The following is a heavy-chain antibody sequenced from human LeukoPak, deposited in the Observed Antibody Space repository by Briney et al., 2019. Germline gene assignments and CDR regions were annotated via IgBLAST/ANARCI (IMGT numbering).Heavy chain of an antibody. J-gene: IGHJ3*02. CDR2: INPNSGGT. CDR1: GYSFTGYY. CDR3: ATTLGYCRGGSCPDAFDI. Sequence: ASVKVSCTASGYSFTGYYMHWVRQAPGQGLEWMGWINPNSGGTNYAQKFQGRVTMTRDTSISTAYMELSRLGSDDTAVYYCATTLGYCRGGSCPDAFDIWGQGTMVTVSP. V-gene: IGHV1-2*02. D-gene: IGHD2-15*01.